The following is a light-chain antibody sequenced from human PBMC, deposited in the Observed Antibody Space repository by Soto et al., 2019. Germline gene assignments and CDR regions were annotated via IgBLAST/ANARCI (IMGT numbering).Light chain of an antibody. V-gene: IGKV3-11*01. CDR3: QQRSNWPST. Sequence: EIVLTQSPATLSLSPGNRATLSCRASQSVSGYLAWYQQKPGQAPRLLIYDASNRATVIPARFSGSASGTDFSLTISSLEPEDFAVYYCQQRSNWPSTFGGGTKVEI. CDR1: QSVSGY. CDR2: DAS. J-gene: IGKJ4*01.